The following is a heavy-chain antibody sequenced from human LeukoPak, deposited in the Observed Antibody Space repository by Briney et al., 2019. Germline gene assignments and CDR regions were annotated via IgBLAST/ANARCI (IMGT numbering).Heavy chain of an antibody. CDR2: INPSGGST. V-gene: IGHV1-46*01. J-gene: IGHJ4*02. Sequence: ASVKVSCKASGYTFTSYYIHWVRQAPGQGLEWMGIINPSGGSTSYAQKFQGRVTMIRDTSTSTVYMELSSLRSEDTAVYYCARDHGAQWLDNYFDYWGQGTLVTVSS. CDR1: GYTFTSYY. CDR3: ARDHGAQWLDNYFDY. D-gene: IGHD6-19*01.